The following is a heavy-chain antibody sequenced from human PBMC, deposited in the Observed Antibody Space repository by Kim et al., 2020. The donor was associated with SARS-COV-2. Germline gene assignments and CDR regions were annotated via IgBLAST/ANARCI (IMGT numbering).Heavy chain of an antibody. CDR1: GFTFSSYG. D-gene: IGHD5-12*01. J-gene: IGHJ6*02. CDR2: ISYDGSNK. Sequence: GGSLRLSCAASGFTFSSYGMHWVRQAPGKGLEWVAVISYDGSNKYYADSVKGRFTISRDNSKNTLYLQMNSLRAEDTAVYYCAREGEMATITVGYYYGMDVWGQGTTVTVSS. CDR3: AREGEMATITVGYYYGMDV. V-gene: IGHV3-33*05.